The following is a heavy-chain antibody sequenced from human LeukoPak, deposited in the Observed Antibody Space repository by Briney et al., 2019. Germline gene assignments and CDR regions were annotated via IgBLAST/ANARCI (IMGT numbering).Heavy chain of an antibody. CDR2: INPNSGGT. V-gene: IGHV1-2*04. CDR3: ARASLLYGDYEWFDP. D-gene: IGHD4-17*01. J-gene: IGHJ5*02. Sequence: ASVKVSCKASGYTFTGYYMHWVRQAPGQGLEWMGWINPNSGGTNYAQKFQGWVTMTRDTSISTAYMELSRLRSDDTAVYYCARASLLYGDYEWFDPWGQGTLVTVSS. CDR1: GYTFTGYY.